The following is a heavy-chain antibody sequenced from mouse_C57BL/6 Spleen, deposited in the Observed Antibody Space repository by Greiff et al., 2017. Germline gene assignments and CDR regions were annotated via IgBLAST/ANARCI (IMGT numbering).Heavy chain of an antibody. D-gene: IGHD2-1*01. CDR2: IDPSDSYT. Sequence: VKLQQPGAELVMPGASVKLSCKASGYTFTSYWMHWVKQRPGQGLEWIGEIDPSDSYTNYNQKFKGKSTLTVDKSSSTAYMQLSSLTSEDSAVYYCVVYGNYLFAYWGQGALVTVSA. J-gene: IGHJ3*01. CDR1: GYTFTSYW. V-gene: IGHV1-69*01. CDR3: VVYGNYLFAY.